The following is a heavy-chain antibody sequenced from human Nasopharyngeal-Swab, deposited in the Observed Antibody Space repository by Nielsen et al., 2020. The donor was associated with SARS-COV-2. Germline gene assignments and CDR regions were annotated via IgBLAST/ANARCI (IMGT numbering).Heavy chain of an antibody. Sequence: SVKVSCKASGGTFSSYAISWVRQAPGQGLEWMGGIIPIFGTANYAQKFRGRVTITADDSTSTAYMELSSLRSEDTAVYYCARGVVAATHLFDYWGQGTLVTVSS. CDR1: GGTFSSYA. J-gene: IGHJ4*02. D-gene: IGHD2-15*01. CDR2: IIPIFGTA. V-gene: IGHV1-69*13. CDR3: ARGVVAATHLFDY.